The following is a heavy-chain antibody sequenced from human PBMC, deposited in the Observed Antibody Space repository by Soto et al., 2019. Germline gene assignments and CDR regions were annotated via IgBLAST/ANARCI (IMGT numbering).Heavy chain of an antibody. J-gene: IGHJ4*02. CDR1: GFTFINYG. V-gene: IGHV3-30*18. CDR2: ISDDGDKR. D-gene: IGHD1-26*01. CDR3: AKARVRIVGANSFDY. Sequence: GGSLRLSCVGSGFTFINYGMHWVRQPPGKGLEWVALISDDGDKRYYADSVRGRLIISRDNSKDTLYLQMNSLGPDDTAVYFCAKARVRIVGANSFDYWGQGTPVTVSS.